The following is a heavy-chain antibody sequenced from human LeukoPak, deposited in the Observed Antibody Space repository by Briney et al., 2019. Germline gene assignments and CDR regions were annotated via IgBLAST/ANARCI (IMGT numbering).Heavy chain of an antibody. CDR3: ARRRDTAMGQYYFDY. V-gene: IGHV5-51*01. CDR2: IYPGDSDT. D-gene: IGHD5-18*01. CDR1: GYSFTSYW. J-gene: IGHJ4*02. Sequence: GESLKISCKGSGYSFTSYWIGWVRQMPGKGLEWMGIIYPGDSDTRYSSSFQGQVTISADKSISTAYLQWSSLKASDTAMYYCARRRDTAMGQYYFDYWGQGTLVTVSS.